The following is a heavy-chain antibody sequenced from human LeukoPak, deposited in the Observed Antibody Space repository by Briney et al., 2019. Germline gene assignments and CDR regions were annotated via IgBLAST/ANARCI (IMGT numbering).Heavy chain of an antibody. J-gene: IGHJ4*02. Sequence: SETLSLTCTVSGGSISSYYWSWIRQPAGTALEWIGRIYTSGTITYNPSLKSRVTMSVDTSKNQFSLKLSSVTAADTAVYYCARRITIFGVVMHFDYWGQGTLVTVSS. CDR1: GGSISSYY. D-gene: IGHD3-3*01. CDR3: ARRITIFGVVMHFDY. CDR2: IYTSGTI. V-gene: IGHV4-4*07.